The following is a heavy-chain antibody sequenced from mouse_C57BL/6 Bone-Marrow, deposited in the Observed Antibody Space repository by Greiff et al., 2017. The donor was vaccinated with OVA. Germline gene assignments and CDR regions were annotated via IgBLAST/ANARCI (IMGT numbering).Heavy chain of an antibody. CDR3: ARADAPSYCYAMDY. Sequence: EVQGVESVAELVRPGASVKLSCTASGFTIKNTYMHWVKQRPEQGLEWIGRIDPANGNTKYAPKFQGKATITADTSSNTAYLQLSSLTSEDTAIDYCARADAPSYCYAMDYWGQGTSVTVSS. D-gene: IGHD1-2*01. CDR2: IDPANGNT. V-gene: IGHV14-3*01. CDR1: GFTIKNTY. J-gene: IGHJ4*01.